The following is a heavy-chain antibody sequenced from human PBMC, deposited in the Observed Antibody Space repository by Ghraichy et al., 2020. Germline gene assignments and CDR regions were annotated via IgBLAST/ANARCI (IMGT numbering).Heavy chain of an antibody. D-gene: IGHD2-2*01. CDR3: ARKCSSTSCGYVHGMDV. Sequence: GGSLRLSCAASGFTFSNYEVNWVRQAPGKGLEWVSYISSSGSTVYYADSVKGRFTLSRDNAKNSVSLQMSSLRAEDTAIYYCARKCSSTSCGYVHGMDVWVHGTTGTVSS. J-gene: IGHJ6*02. CDR1: GFTFSNYE. V-gene: IGHV3-48*03. CDR2: ISSSGSTV.